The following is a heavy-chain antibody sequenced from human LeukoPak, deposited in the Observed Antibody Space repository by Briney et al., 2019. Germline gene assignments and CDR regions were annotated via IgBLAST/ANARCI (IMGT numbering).Heavy chain of an antibody. CDR1: GYTFTSYG. J-gene: IGHJ4*02. Sequence: ASVKVSCEASGYTFTSYGISWVRQAPGQGLEWMGWISAYNGNTNYAQKLQGRVTMTTDTSTSTAYMELRSLRSDDTAVYYCARGKGIRGGSYHLDEFNYWGQGTLVTVSS. V-gene: IGHV1-18*01. D-gene: IGHD3-10*01. CDR2: ISAYNGNT. CDR3: ARGKGIRGGSYHLDEFNY.